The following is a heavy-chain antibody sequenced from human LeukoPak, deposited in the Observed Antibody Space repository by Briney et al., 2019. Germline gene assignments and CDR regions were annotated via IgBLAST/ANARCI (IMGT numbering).Heavy chain of an antibody. V-gene: IGHV4-59*01. Sequence: SETLSLTCTVSGGSISTYYWSWIRQPPGEGLEWIGYIYYSGSTSYNPSLKSRVTISVDTSKNQFSLKLSSVTAADTAVYYCARGWFGELLLDYWGQGTLVTVSP. D-gene: IGHD3-10*01. CDR3: ARGWFGELLLDY. J-gene: IGHJ4*02. CDR2: IYYSGST. CDR1: GGSISTYY.